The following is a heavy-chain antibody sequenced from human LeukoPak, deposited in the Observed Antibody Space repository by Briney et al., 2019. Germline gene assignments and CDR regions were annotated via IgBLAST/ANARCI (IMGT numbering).Heavy chain of an antibody. CDR3: ASADSSGLNYFDY. CDR1: GCTFSSYA. V-gene: IGHV1-69*05. Sequence: GASVKVSCKASGCTFSSYAISWVRQAPGQGLEWMGGIIPIFGTANYAQKFQGRVTITTDESTSTAYMELSSLRSEDTAVYYCASADSSGLNYFDYWGQGTLVTVSS. J-gene: IGHJ4*02. D-gene: IGHD3-22*01. CDR2: IIPIFGTA.